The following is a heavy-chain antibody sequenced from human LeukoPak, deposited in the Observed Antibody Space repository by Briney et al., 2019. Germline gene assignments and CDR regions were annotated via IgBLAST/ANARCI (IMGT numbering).Heavy chain of an antibody. CDR1: GGSISSSSYY. CDR3: ASIAVAGDTTFDY. Sequence: SETLSLTCTVSGGSISSSSYYWGWIRQPPGKGLEWIGSIYYSGSTYYNPSLKSRVTISVDTSKNQFSLKLSSVTAADTAVYYCASIAVAGDTTFDYWGQGTLVTVSS. J-gene: IGHJ4*02. V-gene: IGHV4-39*07. CDR2: IYYSGST. D-gene: IGHD6-19*01.